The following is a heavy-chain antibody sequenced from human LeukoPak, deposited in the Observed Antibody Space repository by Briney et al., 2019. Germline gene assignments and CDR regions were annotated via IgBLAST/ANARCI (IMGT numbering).Heavy chain of an antibody. V-gene: IGHV3-9*01. Sequence: GRSLRLSCAASGFTFDDYAMHWVRQAPGKGLEWVSGISWNSGSIGYADSVKGRFTISRDNAKNSLYLQKNSLRAEDTALYYCAKDLELRKNYYYYGMDVWGQGTTVTVSS. J-gene: IGHJ6*02. CDR3: AKDLELRKNYYYYGMDV. CDR2: ISWNSGSI. CDR1: GFTFDDYA. D-gene: IGHD1-7*01.